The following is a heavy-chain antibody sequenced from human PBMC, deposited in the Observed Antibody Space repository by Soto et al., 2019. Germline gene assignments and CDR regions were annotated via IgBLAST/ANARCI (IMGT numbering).Heavy chain of an antibody. J-gene: IGHJ4*02. D-gene: IGHD3-10*01. Sequence: QVQLVQSGAEVKSAGSSVKVSCKASGDTFNFYSINWMRQAPGLGLEWVGRVNPIPSMSNYAQRFQGRVTMTADKSTGTAYTELRSLRSEDTAIYYCASNYGSGYRAFASLGQGALVSVSS. CDR3: ASNYGSGYRAFAS. CDR1: GDTFNFYS. V-gene: IGHV1-69*02. CDR2: VNPIPSMS.